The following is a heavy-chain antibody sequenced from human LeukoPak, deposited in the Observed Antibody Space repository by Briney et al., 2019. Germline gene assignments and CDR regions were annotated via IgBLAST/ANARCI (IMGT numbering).Heavy chain of an antibody. J-gene: IGHJ4*02. V-gene: IGHV3-7*01. Sequence: GGSLRLYCTASGFTFSTYWMTWVRQAPGKGLEWVANIKHDAREKYYVDSVMGRFTISRDNAKNSVYLQMNSLRAEDTALYYCARSAFPADYWGQGILVTVSS. CDR2: IKHDAREK. CDR3: ARSAFPADY. D-gene: IGHD2/OR15-2a*01. CDR1: GFTFSTYW.